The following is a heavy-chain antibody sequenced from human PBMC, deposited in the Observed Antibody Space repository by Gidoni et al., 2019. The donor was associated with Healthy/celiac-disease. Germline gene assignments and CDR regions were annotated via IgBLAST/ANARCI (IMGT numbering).Heavy chain of an antibody. V-gene: IGHV1-8*01. Sequence: QVQLVQSGAEVKKPGASVKVSCKASGYTFNSYDINWVRQATGQGLEWMGWMNPNSGNTGYAQKFQGRVTMTRNTSISTAYMELSSLRSEDTAVYYCARSLRFLEWLSYNWFDPWGQGTLVTVSS. CDR3: ARSLRFLEWLSYNWFDP. CDR1: GYTFNSYD. J-gene: IGHJ5*02. CDR2: MNPNSGNT. D-gene: IGHD3-3*01.